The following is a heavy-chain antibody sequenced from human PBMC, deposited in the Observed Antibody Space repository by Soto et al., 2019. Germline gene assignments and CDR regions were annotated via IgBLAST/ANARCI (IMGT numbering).Heavy chain of an antibody. CDR2: ISWNSGSI. V-gene: IGHV3-9*01. CDR1: GFTVDDDA. J-gene: IGHJ6*03. CDR3: AKYWRVAARGGYMDV. Sequence: EVQLVESGGGLVQPGRSLRLSCAASGFTVDDDAMHWVRQAPGQGLEWVSGISWNSGSIGYADSVKGRFTISRDNAKNSLYLPMNSLRAEDTALYYCAKYWRVAARGGYMDVWGKGTPVTVSS. D-gene: IGHD2-15*01.